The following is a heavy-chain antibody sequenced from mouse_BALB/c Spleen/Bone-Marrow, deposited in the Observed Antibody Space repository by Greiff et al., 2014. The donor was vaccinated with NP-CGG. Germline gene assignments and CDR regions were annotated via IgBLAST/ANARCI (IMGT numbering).Heavy chain of an antibody. V-gene: IGHV7-3*02. D-gene: IGHD1-2*01. CDR1: GFTFTDYY. J-gene: IGHJ2*01. Sequence: EVQLVESGGGLVQPGGSLRLSCATSGFTFTDYYMNWVRQPPGKALGWLGFIRNKANGYTTEYSASVKGRFTISRDNSQSILYLQMNPLRAKDSATYYCARDIGRLLFDFWGQGTTLTVSS. CDR3: ARDIGRLLFDF. CDR2: IRNKANGYTT.